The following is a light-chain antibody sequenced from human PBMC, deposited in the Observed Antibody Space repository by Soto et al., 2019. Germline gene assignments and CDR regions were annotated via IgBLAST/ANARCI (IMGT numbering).Light chain of an antibody. V-gene: IGKV3-20*01. Sequence: EIVLTQSPGSLSLSPGERGTLSCRASQSVDSSFFAWYQQKPDQAPRLLIYGASNRATGIPDRFSGSGSGTDFNLTISSLEPEDFAVYYCQQYVSSVTFGQGTKVEIK. CDR3: QQYVSSVT. CDR1: QSVDSSF. CDR2: GAS. J-gene: IGKJ1*01.